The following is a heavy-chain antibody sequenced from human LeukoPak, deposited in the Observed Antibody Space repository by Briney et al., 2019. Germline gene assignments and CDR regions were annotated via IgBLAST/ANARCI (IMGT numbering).Heavy chain of an antibody. J-gene: IGHJ4*02. D-gene: IGHD3-10*01. CDR2: INPSGSAT. V-gene: IGHV1-46*01. CDR1: GNXFTNNF. CDR3: ATDLPTGFGSTAY. Sequence: WASVKVSCKASGNXFTNNFMHWVRQAPGQGLEWLGLINPSGSATTYPQKLQGRVTMTRDTSTNTVYMELSSLRSEDTAVYYCATDLPTGFGSTAYWGQGTLVTVSS.